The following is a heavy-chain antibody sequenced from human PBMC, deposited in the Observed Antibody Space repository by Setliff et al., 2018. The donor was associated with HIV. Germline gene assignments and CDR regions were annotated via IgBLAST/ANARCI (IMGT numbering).Heavy chain of an antibody. CDR1: GYIFTDYY. CDR3: AADNYNCNSFDS. J-gene: IGHJ4*02. D-gene: IGHD3-3*01. Sequence: ASVKVSCKASGYIFTDYYIHWVRQAPGQGLEWMGWINPNGGYTNYAQKFLGRVTMTQDTSFTTAYLELSRLGSADTAVYYCAADNYNCNSFDSWGQGSLVTVSS. CDR2: INPNGGYT. V-gene: IGHV1-2*02.